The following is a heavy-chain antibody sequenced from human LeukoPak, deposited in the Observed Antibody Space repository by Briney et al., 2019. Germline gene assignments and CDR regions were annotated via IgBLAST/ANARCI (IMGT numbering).Heavy chain of an antibody. D-gene: IGHD6-13*01. CDR3: ARGGSGYSSSWFDY. CDR1: GFTFSSYS. V-gene: IGHV3-21*01. J-gene: IGHJ4*02. Sequence: GGSLRLSCAASGFTFSSYSMNWVRQAPGKGLEWVSSISSSSSYIYYADSVKGRFTISRDNAKNSLYLQMNSLRAEDTAVYYCARGGSGYSSSWFDYWGQGTLVTVSS. CDR2: ISSSSSYI.